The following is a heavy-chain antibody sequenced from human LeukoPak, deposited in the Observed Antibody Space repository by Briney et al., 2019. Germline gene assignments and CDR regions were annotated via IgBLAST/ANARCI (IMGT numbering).Heavy chain of an antibody. V-gene: IGHV3-48*01. Sequence: GGSLRLSCAASGFTFSSYSMNWVRQAPGKGLEWVSHITASGTAMFYADSVKGRFTISRDNAKNSLYLQMNSLRTEDTAVYFCVRVAGQHRYEKYYFDHWGQGALVTVSS. CDR2: ITASGTAM. CDR1: GFTFSSYS. CDR3: VRVAGQHRYEKYYFDH. J-gene: IGHJ4*02. D-gene: IGHD5-12*01.